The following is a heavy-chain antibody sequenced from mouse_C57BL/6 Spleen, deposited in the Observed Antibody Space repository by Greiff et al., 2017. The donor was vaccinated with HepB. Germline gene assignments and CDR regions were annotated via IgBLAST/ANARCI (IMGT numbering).Heavy chain of an antibody. J-gene: IGHJ2*01. D-gene: IGHD2-3*01. CDR1: GYTFTDYY. CDR2: INPNNGGT. V-gene: IGHV1-26*01. CDR3: ARDDGYNFDY. Sequence: VQLQQSGPELVKPGASVKISCKASGYTFTDYYMNWVKQSHGKSLEWIGDINPNNGGTSYNQKFKGKATLTVDKSSSTAYMELRSLTSEDSAVYYCARDDGYNFDYWGQGTTLTVSS.